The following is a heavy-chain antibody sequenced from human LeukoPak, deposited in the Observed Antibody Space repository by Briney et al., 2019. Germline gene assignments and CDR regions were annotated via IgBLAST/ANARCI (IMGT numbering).Heavy chain of an antibody. Sequence: ASVKVSCKASGGTFSSYTISWVRQAPGQGLEWMGRIIPILGIANYAQKFQVRVTITADKSTSTAYMELSSLRSEDRAVYYCASPPKVPAARAAYYYYYMDVWGKGTTVAVSS. CDR2: IIPILGIA. CDR1: GGTFSSYT. V-gene: IGHV1-69*02. CDR3: ASPPKVPAARAAYYYYYMDV. J-gene: IGHJ6*03. D-gene: IGHD2-2*01.